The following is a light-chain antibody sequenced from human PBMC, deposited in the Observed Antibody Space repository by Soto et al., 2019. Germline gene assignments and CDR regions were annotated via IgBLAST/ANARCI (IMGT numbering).Light chain of an antibody. J-gene: IGLJ1*01. V-gene: IGLV2-23*02. CDR1: SSDVGSYNL. Sequence: QSVLTQPASVSGSPGQSITISCTGTSSDVGSYNLVSWYQQHPGKAPKLIIYEVSKRPSGVSNRFSGSKSGNTASLTISGLQAEDEADYYCCSDAGRSTYVFGTGTKVTVL. CDR3: CSDAGRSTYV. CDR2: EVS.